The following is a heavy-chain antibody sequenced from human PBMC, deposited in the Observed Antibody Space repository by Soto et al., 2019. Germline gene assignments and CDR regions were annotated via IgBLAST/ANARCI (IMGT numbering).Heavy chain of an antibody. J-gene: IGHJ6*02. CDR2: INGDGSTT. V-gene: IGHV3-74*01. Sequence: EVQLEESGGGLLQPGGSLRLSCTASGFTFSTYWMHWVRQAPGKGLVWVSRINGDGSTTAYADSVRGRFTISGDNAKNKLYLQVNSLRDEDTAVYYCARGLRNYYGVDVWGQGTTVPVSS. CDR1: GFTFSTYW. CDR3: ARGLRNYYGVDV.